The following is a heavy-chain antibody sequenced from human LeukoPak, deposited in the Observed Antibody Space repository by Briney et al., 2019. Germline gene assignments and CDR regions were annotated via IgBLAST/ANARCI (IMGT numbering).Heavy chain of an antibody. CDR2: IHHGGNT. CDR1: GGSISSSDHY. D-gene: IGHD4-11*01. J-gene: IGHJ6*02. CDR3: ATTGPGYYYGMDV. Sequence: PSETLSLTCSVSGGSISSSDHYWGWIRQPPGKGLEWIGSIHHGGNTYYNPSLKSRVTMSADTSKTQFSLKLSSVTAADTAVYYCATTGPGYYYGMDVWGQGTTVTVSS. V-gene: IGHV4-39*01.